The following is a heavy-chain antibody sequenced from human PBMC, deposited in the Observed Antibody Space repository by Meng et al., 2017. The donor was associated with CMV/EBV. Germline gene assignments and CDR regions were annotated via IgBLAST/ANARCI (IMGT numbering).Heavy chain of an antibody. CDR3: ARGEGEHFDWLFGYYFDY. CDR2: INHSGST. Sequence: SETLSLTCAVYGGPFSGYYWSWIRQPPGKGLEWIGEINHSGSTNHNPSLKSRVTISVDTSKNQFSLKLSSVTAADTAVYYCARGEGEHFDWLFGYYFDYWGQGTLVTVSS. J-gene: IGHJ4*02. V-gene: IGHV4-34*01. D-gene: IGHD3-9*01. CDR1: GGPFSGYY.